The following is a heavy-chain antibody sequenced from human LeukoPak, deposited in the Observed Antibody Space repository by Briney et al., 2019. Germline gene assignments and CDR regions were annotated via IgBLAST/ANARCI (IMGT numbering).Heavy chain of an antibody. J-gene: IGHJ5*02. CDR1: GGSISSYY. CDR2: IYTSGST. D-gene: IGHD6-13*01. CDR3: ARDGSSWYQNWFDP. Sequence: PSETLSLTCTVSGGSISSYYWSWIRQPAGKGLEWIGRIYTSGSTNYNPSLKSRVTMSVVTSKNQFSLKLSSVTAADTAVYYCARDGSSWYQNWFDPWGQGTLVTVSS. V-gene: IGHV4-4*07.